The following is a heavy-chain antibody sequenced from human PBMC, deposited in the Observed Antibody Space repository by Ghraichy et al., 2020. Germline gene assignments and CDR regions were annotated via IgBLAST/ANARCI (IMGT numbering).Heavy chain of an antibody. Sequence: GGSLRLSCAASGFTFSSYGMHWVRQAPGKGLEWVAVISYDGSNKYYADSVKGRFTISRDNSKNTLYLQMNSLRAEDTAVYYCAKSGCGDSSGYCEPAFDIWGQGTMVTVSS. V-gene: IGHV3-30*18. CDR1: GFTFSSYG. J-gene: IGHJ3*02. CDR3: AKSGCGDSSGYCEPAFDI. D-gene: IGHD3-22*01. CDR2: ISYDGSNK.